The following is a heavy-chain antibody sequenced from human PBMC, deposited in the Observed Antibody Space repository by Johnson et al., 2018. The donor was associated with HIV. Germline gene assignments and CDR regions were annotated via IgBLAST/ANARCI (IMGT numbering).Heavy chain of an antibody. J-gene: IGHJ3*02. D-gene: IGHD3-22*01. Sequence: VESGGGLVQPGGSLRLSCAASGITVGTNYMSWVRQAPGKGLEWVSVIYSGGSTYYADSVKGRFTISRDNSKNTLYLQMNSLRSEDTAVYFCTRTDDTYNYDISGYVDAFDIWGQGTMVTVSS. CDR3: TRTDDTYNYDISGYVDAFDI. V-gene: IGHV3-66*01. CDR1: GITVGTNY. CDR2: IYSGGST.